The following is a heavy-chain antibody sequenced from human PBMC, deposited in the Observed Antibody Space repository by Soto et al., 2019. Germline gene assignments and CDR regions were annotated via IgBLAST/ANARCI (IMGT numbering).Heavy chain of an antibody. V-gene: IGHV3-30-3*01. CDR3: ASDYDILTGYYFGTGDY. CDR2: ISFDGSSK. CDR1: GFTFRSYA. J-gene: IGHJ4*02. D-gene: IGHD3-9*01. Sequence: PGGSLRLSCAASGFTFRSYAMHWVRQAPGKGLEWVAVISFDGSSKYYADSVKGRFTISRDNSRNTLYLQMNSLKSEDTALYYCASDYDILTGYYFGTGDYWGQGALVTVYS.